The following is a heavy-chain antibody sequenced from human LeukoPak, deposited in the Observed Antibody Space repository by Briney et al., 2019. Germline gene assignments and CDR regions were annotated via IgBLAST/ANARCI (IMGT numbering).Heavy chain of an antibody. CDR2: LSGSGAST. D-gene: IGHD2-15*01. CDR3: AKQKGYCSGGSCYYSDY. V-gene: IGHV3-23*01. CDR1: GFTFSSYA. Sequence: GGSLTLSCAASGFTFSSYAMSWVRQAPGKGLEWVSTLSGSGASTSYADSVKGRFTISRDNSKNTLYLQMNSLRAEDTARYYCAKQKGYCSGGSCYYSDYWGQGTLVTVSS. J-gene: IGHJ4*02.